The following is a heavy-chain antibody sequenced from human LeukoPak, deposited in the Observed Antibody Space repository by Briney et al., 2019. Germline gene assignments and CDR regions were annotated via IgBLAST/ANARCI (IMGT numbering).Heavy chain of an antibody. CDR1: GFTFSSYV. CDR3: ANLDSSGYSVFDY. V-gene: IGHV3-30*04. D-gene: IGHD3-22*01. CDR2: ISYDGSNE. Sequence: PGGSLRLSCAASGFTFSSYVMHWVRQAPGKGLEWVAIISYDGSNEYYADSVKGRFTISRDNSKNTLYLQMNSLRAEDTAVYYCANLDSSGYSVFDYWGQGTLVTVSS. J-gene: IGHJ4*02.